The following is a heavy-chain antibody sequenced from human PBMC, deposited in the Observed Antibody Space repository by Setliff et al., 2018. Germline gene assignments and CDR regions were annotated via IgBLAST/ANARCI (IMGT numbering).Heavy chain of an antibody. CDR3: ARVGCTNGVCGLFDS. V-gene: IGHV4-34*01. J-gene: IGHJ4*02. CDR2: INHSGTT. Sequence: SETLSLTCAVYGGSFSSFYWSWIRQPPGKELEWIGEINHSGTTNYNPSLKSRVTISVDTSKNHVSLQLNSVTAADTAVYYCARVGCTNGVCGLFDSWGQGTLVTVSS. CDR1: GGSFSSFY. D-gene: IGHD2-8*01.